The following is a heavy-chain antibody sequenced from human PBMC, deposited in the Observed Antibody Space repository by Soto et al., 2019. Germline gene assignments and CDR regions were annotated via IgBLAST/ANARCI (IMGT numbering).Heavy chain of an antibody. V-gene: IGHV4-61*01. CDR2: IYYSGST. J-gene: IGHJ6*02. D-gene: IGHD3-10*01. Sequence: SETLSLTCTVSGGSVSSGSYYWSWIRQPPGKGLEWIGYIYYSGSTNYNPSLKSRVTISVDTSKNQFSLKLSSVTAADTAVYYCARGLITMVRGVIRSPSGMDVWGQGTTVTVSS. CDR3: ARGLITMVRGVIRSPSGMDV. CDR1: GGSVSSGSYY.